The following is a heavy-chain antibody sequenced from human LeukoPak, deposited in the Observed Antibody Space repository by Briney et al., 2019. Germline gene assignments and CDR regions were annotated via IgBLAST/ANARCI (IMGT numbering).Heavy chain of an antibody. CDR3: ARENIVVVTAIRDAFDI. CDR1: GFTFNTYW. Sequence: GGSLRLSCAASGFTFNTYWMHWVRQAPGKGLEWVSYISSGSSTIYYADSVKGRLTISRDNAKNSLCLQMNSLRDEDTAVYYCARENIVVVTAIRDAFDIWGQGTMVTVSS. J-gene: IGHJ3*02. D-gene: IGHD2-21*02. CDR2: ISSGSSTI. V-gene: IGHV3-48*02.